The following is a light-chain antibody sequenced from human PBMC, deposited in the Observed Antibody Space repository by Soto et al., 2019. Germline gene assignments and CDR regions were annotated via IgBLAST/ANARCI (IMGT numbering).Light chain of an antibody. J-gene: IGKJ1*01. CDR3: QQYGSSPRT. CDR1: RSLSSTS. Sequence: EIVLTQSPGTLSLSPGERAALPCRASRSLSSTSLAWYQQRPGQAPRLLIYDASSRATGIPDRFSGSGSGTDFTLTINRLEPDDFAVYYCQQYGSSPRTFGQGTKVEI. V-gene: IGKV3-20*01. CDR2: DAS.